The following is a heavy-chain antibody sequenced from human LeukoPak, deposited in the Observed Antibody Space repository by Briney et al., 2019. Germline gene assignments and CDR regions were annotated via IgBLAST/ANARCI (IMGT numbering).Heavy chain of an antibody. CDR2: ISGNGRSI. V-gene: IGHV3-64*02. Sequence: GGSLRLSCAASGFSFSTFSMNWVRQAPGKELEYVSMISGNGRSITYADSVKGRFTVSRDNSKNTLYLQMGSLRAEDTAVYYCARERSGYCFDYWGQGTLVTVSS. CDR1: GFSFSTFS. D-gene: IGHD3-22*01. CDR3: ARERSGYCFDY. J-gene: IGHJ4*02.